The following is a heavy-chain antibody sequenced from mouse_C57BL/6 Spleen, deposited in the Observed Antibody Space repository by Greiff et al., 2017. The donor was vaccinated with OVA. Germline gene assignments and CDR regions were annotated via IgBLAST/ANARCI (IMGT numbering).Heavy chain of an antibody. V-gene: IGHV1-26*01. J-gene: IGHJ2*01. Sequence: EVQLQQSGPELVKPGASVKISCKASGYTFTDYYMNWVKQSHGKSLEWIGDINPNNGGTSYNQKFKGKATLTVDKSSSTAYMELRSLTSEDSAVYYCARIPMGRGFEYWGQGTTLTVSS. CDR2: INPNNGGT. CDR1: GYTFTDYY. CDR3: ARIPMGRGFEY. D-gene: IGHD1-1*02.